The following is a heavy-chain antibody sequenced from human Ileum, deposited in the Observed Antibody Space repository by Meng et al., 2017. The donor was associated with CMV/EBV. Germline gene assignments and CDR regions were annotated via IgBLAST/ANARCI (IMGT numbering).Heavy chain of an antibody. CDR1: GFTFSSDW. CDR3: LLIAGTTEGGVDAFDV. Sequence: GESLKISCAASGFTFSSDWMHWVRQAPGKGLMWVARVDSAGSGTSYADSVKGRFTISRDNARNQLYLQMNSLRVEDTAVYYCLLIAGTTEGGVDAFDVWGQGTKVTVSS. J-gene: IGHJ3*01. V-gene: IGHV3-74*01. D-gene: IGHD1-26*01. CDR2: VDSAGSGT.